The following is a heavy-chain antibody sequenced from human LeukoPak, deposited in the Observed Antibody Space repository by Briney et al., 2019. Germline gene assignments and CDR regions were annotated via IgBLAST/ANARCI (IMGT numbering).Heavy chain of an antibody. V-gene: IGHV1-18*01. CDR3: ARSNHCSGGSCPKGAFDY. CDR1: GGTFSSYT. D-gene: IGHD2-15*01. Sequence: GASVKVSCKASGGTFSSYTISWVRQAPGQGLEWMGWISAYNGNTNYAQKLQGRVTMTTDTSTSTAYMELRSLRSDDTAVYYCARSNHCSGGSCPKGAFDYWGQGTLVTVSS. CDR2: ISAYNGNT. J-gene: IGHJ4*02.